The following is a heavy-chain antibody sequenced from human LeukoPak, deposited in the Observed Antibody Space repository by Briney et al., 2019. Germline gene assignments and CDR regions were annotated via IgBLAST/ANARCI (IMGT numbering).Heavy chain of an antibody. V-gene: IGHV1-69*05. CDR1: GGTFSSYA. D-gene: IGHD3-22*01. J-gene: IGHJ4*02. Sequence: SMKVSCKASGGTFSSYAISWVRQAPGQGLEWMGRIIPIFGTANYAQKFQGRVTITTDESTSTAYMELSSLRSEDTAVYYCARDGVGCYDSSGYYLFDYWGQGTLVTVSS. CDR2: IIPIFGTA. CDR3: ARDGVGCYDSSGYYLFDY.